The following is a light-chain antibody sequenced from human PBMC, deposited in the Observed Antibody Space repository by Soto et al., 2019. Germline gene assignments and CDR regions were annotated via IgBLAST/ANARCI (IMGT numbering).Light chain of an antibody. CDR2: GAS. V-gene: IGKV3-20*01. J-gene: IGKJ5*01. CDR1: QSFSGSY. CDR3: HQYGTSPPVT. Sequence: EIVLTQSPGALSLSPGDRATLSCRASQSFSGSYLAWYQQKPGQAPRLLIYGASRRATGIPDRFSGSGSGTDFTLTISRLEPEDFAMYYCHQYGTSPPVTFGQGTRLEIK.